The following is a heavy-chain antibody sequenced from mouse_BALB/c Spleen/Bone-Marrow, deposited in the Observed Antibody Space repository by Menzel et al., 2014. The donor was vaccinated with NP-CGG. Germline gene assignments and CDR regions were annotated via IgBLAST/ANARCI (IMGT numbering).Heavy chain of an antibody. V-gene: IGHV1S137*01. CDR3: AGGPGYDAMDY. Sequence: QVQLKQSGAELVRPGVSVKISCKGSGYTFTDYAMHWVKQSHAKSLEWIGIISTYYGDASYSQKFKGKATMTVDKSSSTAYMDLARLTSEDSAIYYCAGGPGYDAMDYWGQGTSVTVSS. CDR1: GYTFTDYA. J-gene: IGHJ4*01. CDR2: ISTYYGDA.